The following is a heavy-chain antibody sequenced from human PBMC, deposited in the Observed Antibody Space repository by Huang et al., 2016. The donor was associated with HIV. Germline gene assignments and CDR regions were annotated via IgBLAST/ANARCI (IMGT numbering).Heavy chain of an antibody. CDR1: GGSFSGYY. CDR2: INHSGKT. D-gene: IGHD6-19*01. J-gene: IGHJ4*02. CDR3: AREKAADSAWYGVYYFDY. V-gene: IGHV4-34*01. Sequence: QVQLRQWGAGLVKPSETLSLTCAVYGGSFSGYYWTWIRQSPGKGLEWIGEINHSGKTNYQPSQKSRVTISKDTAKNQFSLQLTSVSAADTGVCFCAREKAADSAWYGVYYFDYWGEGALVTVTS.